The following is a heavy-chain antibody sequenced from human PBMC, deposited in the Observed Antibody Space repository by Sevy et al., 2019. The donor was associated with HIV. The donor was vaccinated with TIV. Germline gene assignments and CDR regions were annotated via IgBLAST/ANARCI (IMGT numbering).Heavy chain of an antibody. D-gene: IGHD1-1*01. Sequence: ASVKVSCKASGYTFINYGITWVRQAPGQGLEWMGWISAYNGNTNYAQKLQGRVTMTTDTSTSTAYMELRSLRSDDTAVYYCARDLGTPYYYYYMDVWVKGTTVTVSS. CDR3: ARDLGTPYYYYYMDV. V-gene: IGHV1-18*01. CDR2: ISAYNGNT. J-gene: IGHJ6*03. CDR1: GYTFINYG.